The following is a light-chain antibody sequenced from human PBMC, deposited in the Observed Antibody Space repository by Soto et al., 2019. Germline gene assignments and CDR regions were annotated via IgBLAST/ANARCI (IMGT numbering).Light chain of an antibody. CDR1: SSDVGSGSHNL. V-gene: IGLV2-23*01. CDR3: CSYAVSFTYV. Sequence: QSVLTQPASVSGSPGQSITISCTGTSSDVGSGSHNLVSWYQQRPGKAPKVMIYEGTKRPSGVSNRFSGSKSGNTASLTISGLQAEDEADYYCCSYAVSFTYVFGTGTKVTVL. J-gene: IGLJ1*01. CDR2: EGT.